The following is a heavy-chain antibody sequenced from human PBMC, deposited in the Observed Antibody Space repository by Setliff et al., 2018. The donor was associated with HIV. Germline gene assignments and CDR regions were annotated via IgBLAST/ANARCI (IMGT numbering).Heavy chain of an antibody. V-gene: IGHV1-69*08. CDR2: IIPMFGTA. D-gene: IGHD3-22*01. J-gene: IGHJ5*02. CDR1: GATFSSYT. CDR3: ARDMMYHYDNSGSFGWFDP. Sequence: GASVKVSCKASGATFSSYTISWVRQAPGQGLEWMGRIIPMFGTANYARKFQGRVTITADKSTSIAYMELSGLRSEDTAVYSCARDMMYHYDNSGSFGWFDPWGQGTLVTVSS.